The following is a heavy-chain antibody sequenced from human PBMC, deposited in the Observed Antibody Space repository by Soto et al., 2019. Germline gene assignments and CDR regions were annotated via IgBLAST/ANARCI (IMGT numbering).Heavy chain of an antibody. J-gene: IGHJ5*02. V-gene: IGHV3-74*01. CDR2: INSDGSST. D-gene: IGHD3-3*01. CDR3: ARVRYDFWTGLRFDP. Sequence: PGGSLRLSCAASGFTFSSYWMHWVRQAPGKGLVWVSRINSDGSSTSYADSVKGRFTISRDNAKNTLYLQMNSLRAEDTAVYYCARVRYDFWTGLRFDPWGQGTLVTVSS. CDR1: GFTFSSYW.